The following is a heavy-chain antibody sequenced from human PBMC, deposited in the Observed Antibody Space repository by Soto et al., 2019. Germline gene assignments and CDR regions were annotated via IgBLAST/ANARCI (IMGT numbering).Heavy chain of an antibody. CDR2: ISYDGSNK. D-gene: IGHD1-1*01. Sequence: GGSLRLSCAASGFTFSSYGMHWVRQAPGKGLEWVAVISYDGSNKYYADSVKGRFTISRDNSKNTLYLQMNSLRAEDTAVYYCAKGSRLERLLFVDYWGQGTLVTVSS. CDR3: AKGSRLERLLFVDY. CDR1: GFTFSSYG. J-gene: IGHJ4*02. V-gene: IGHV3-30*18.